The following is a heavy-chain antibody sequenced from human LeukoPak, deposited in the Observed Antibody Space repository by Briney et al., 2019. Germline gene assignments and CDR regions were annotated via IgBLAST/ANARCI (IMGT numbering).Heavy chain of an antibody. CDR3: AESRSDIVVVPAAIYYYYYYMDV. D-gene: IGHD2-2*01. Sequence: GGSLRLSCAASGFTFSSYAMSWVRQAPGKGLEWVSAISGSGGSTYYADSVKGRFTISRDNSKNTLYLQMNSLRAEDTAVYYCAESRSDIVVVPAAIYYYYYYMDVWGKGTTVTVSS. CDR1: GFTFSSYA. J-gene: IGHJ6*03. CDR2: ISGSGGST. V-gene: IGHV3-23*01.